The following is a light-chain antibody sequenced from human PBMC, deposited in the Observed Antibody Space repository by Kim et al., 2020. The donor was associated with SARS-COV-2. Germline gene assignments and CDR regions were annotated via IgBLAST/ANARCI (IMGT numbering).Light chain of an antibody. J-gene: IGKJ3*01. V-gene: IGKV2-30*01. CDR2: RVS. CDR1: CGLVYSDGNTY. Sequence: PAANSSRASCGLVYSDGNTYFNWFHQRPGRSPRRLIYRVSNRDSGVPDRFSGSGSGTDFTLIISRVEAEDVGVYYCMQYTNWPFTFGPGTKVDIK. CDR3: MQYTNWPFT.